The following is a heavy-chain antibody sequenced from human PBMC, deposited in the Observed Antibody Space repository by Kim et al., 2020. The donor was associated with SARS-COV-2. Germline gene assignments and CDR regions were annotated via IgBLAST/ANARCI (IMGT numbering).Heavy chain of an antibody. V-gene: IGHV4-59*08. J-gene: IGHJ4*02. CDR1: GGSISSYY. D-gene: IGHD6-19*01. CDR2: IYYSGRT. Sequence: SETLSLTCTVSGGSISSYYWSWIRQPPGKGLDWIGYIYYSGRTNYNPSLKSRVTISVDTSKNQFSLKLSSVTAADTAVYYCARWGSSEWYEGDYWGQGTLVTVSS. CDR3: ARWGSSEWYEGDY.